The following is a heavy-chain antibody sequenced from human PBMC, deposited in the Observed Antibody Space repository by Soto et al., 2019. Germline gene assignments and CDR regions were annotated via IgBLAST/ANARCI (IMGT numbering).Heavy chain of an antibody. J-gene: IGHJ4*02. CDR1: GGTLSSYT. D-gene: IGHD6-19*01. CDR2: IIPILVIA. Sequence: GAPVKVSCKASGGTLSSYTISGVRKAPGQGLEWMGRIIPILVIANYAQKFQGRVTITADKSTSTAYMELSSLRSEDTAVYYCARDSVAVAGDEADYWGQGTLVTVSS. CDR3: ARDSVAVAGDEADY. V-gene: IGHV1-69*04.